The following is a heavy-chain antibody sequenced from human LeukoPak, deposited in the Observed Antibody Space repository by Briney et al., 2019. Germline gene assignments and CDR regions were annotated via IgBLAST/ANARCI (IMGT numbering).Heavy chain of an antibody. Sequence: GGSLRLSCAASGFTFSNYAMTWVRQAPGKGLEWVSSIHHSSSATYYADFVKGRFTIFRDNSKNTLYLQMNSLGAEDTAVYYCATPAPHYGSETYNDYWGQGTLVTVSS. V-gene: IGHV3-23*05. CDR1: GFTFSNYA. J-gene: IGHJ4*02. D-gene: IGHD3-10*01. CDR3: ATPAPHYGSETYNDY. CDR2: IHHSSSAT.